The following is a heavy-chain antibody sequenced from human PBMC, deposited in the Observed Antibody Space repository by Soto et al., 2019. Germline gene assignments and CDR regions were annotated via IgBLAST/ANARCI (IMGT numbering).Heavy chain of an antibody. CDR1: GFTFSSYA. CDR3: VKDTSTWASTYFDY. V-gene: IGHV3-23*01. J-gene: IGHJ4*02. Sequence: EVQLLESGGGLVQPGGSLRLSCAASGFTFSSYAMSWVRQAPGKGLEWVSVISVSGSTTSHADFVEGRFTISRANSKNTLYLQMNSLRAEDTAVYYCVKDTSTWASTYFDYWGQGTLVTVSS. D-gene: IGHD3-3*01. CDR2: ISVSGSTT.